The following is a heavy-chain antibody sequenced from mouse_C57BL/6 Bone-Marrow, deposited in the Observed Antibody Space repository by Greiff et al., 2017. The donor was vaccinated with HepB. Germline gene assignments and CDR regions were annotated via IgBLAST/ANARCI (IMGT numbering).Heavy chain of an antibody. CDR3: ARDDYVLDV. Sequence: EVHLVESEGGLVQPGRSMKLSCTASGFTFSDYYMAWVRQVPEKGLEWVANINYDGSSTYYLDSLKSRFIISRDNAKNILYLLMSSLKSEDTATYYCARDDYVLDVWGTGTTVTVSS. D-gene: IGHD2-4*01. V-gene: IGHV5-16*01. J-gene: IGHJ1*03. CDR1: GFTFSDYY. CDR2: INYDGSST.